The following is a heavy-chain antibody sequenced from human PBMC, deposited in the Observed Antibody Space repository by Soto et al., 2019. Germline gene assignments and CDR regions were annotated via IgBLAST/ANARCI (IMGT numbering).Heavy chain of an antibody. CDR2: IYSGGST. CDR1: GFTVSSNY. J-gene: IGHJ4*02. V-gene: IGHV3-66*01. Sequence: EVQLVESGGGLVHPGESLRLSCAASGFTVSSNYMSWVRQAPGKGLEGVSIIYSGGSTYYADSVKGRFTISRDNTKNTLYLHMNSLRAEDTAVYYCARESIEGATNTFDYWGQGTLVTVSS. CDR3: ARESIEGATNTFDY. D-gene: IGHD1-26*01.